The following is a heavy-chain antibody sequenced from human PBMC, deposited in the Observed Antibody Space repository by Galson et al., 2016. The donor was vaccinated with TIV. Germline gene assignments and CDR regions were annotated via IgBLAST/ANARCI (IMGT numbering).Heavy chain of an antibody. CDR2: VNPESGDT. V-gene: IGHV1-2*02. D-gene: IGHD6-6*01. Sequence: SVKVSCKASGYTFTGYYIHWLRQAPGQGPAWMGWVNPESGDTKYAQEFKGRVTMTRDTSSGTAYTELSSLRLEDTAVYYWARVRRGGYSRSSGNYYYYMDVWGEGTTVTVSS. J-gene: IGHJ6*03. CDR3: ARVRRGGYSRSSGNYYYYMDV. CDR1: GYTFTGYY.